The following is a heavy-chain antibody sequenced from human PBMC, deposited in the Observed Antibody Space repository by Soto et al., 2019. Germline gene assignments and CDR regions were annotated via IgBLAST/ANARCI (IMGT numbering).Heavy chain of an antibody. CDR2: IIPLFGRT. V-gene: IGHV1-69*12. CDR3: VRDSIAADGFDP. D-gene: IGHD6-13*01. CDR1: GGPFSSYT. J-gene: IGHJ5*02. Sequence: QVHLVQSGAEVKMPGSSVKVSCKVSGGPFSSYTIIWVRQAPGQGLEWVGEIIPLFGRTNYVQNFQGKVTISADESTHTAYMQLSSLRSEDTAVYYCVRDSIAADGFDPWGQGTLVTVS.